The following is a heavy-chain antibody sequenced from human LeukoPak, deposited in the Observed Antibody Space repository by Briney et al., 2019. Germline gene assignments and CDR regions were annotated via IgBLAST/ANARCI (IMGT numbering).Heavy chain of an antibody. CDR3: AIKSNPDYDILTGYYNDPAFDP. CDR1: GYSFTSYW. D-gene: IGHD3-9*01. CDR2: IDPSDSYT. Sequence: GESLKIYCKGSGYSFTSYWISWVRQMPGKGLEWMGRIDPSDSYTNYSPSFQGHVTISADKSISTAYLQWSSLKASDTAMYYCAIKSNPDYDILTGYYNDPAFDPWGQGTLVTVSS. J-gene: IGHJ5*02. V-gene: IGHV5-10-1*01.